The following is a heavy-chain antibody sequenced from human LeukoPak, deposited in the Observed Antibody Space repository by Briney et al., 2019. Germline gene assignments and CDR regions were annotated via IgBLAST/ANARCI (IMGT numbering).Heavy chain of an antibody. D-gene: IGHD6-13*01. J-gene: IGHJ4*02. Sequence: GGSLRLSCAASGFTFSSYAMHWVRQAPGKGLEWVAVISYDGSNKYYADSVKGRFTISRDNSKNTLYLQMNSLRAEDTAVYYCARDGAQRYSSSWYDYWGQGTLVTVSS. CDR1: GFTFSSYA. CDR2: ISYDGSNK. V-gene: IGHV3-30-3*01. CDR3: ARDGAQRYSSSWYDY.